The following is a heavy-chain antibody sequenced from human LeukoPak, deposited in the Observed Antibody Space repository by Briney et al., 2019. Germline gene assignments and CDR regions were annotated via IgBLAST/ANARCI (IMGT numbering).Heavy chain of an antibody. V-gene: IGHV3-48*02. CDR2: ISGTSTAI. J-gene: IGHJ3*02. CDR1: GFTFSSSN. CDR3: ARGGGRSYSDAFDI. D-gene: IGHD1-26*01. Sequence: GGSLRLSCAVSGFTFSSSNMHWVRQAPGKGLEWVSFISGTSTAIIYADSVKGRFTISRDIGRKSLYLQMNSLSDEDTAVYYCARGGGRSYSDAFDIWGQGTVVTVSS.